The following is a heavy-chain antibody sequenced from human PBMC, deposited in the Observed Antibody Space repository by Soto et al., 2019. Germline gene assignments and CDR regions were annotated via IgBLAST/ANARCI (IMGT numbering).Heavy chain of an antibody. CDR3: ARDYYASGSYHRFDP. V-gene: IGHV1-18*01. D-gene: IGHD3-10*01. Sequence: QVQLVQSGAEVKKPGASVTVSCKASGYTFTSYGISWVRQAPGQGLEWMGWISAHDGNTNYAQKLQGRVTMTTDTSTSTAYMELRSLRSDDTAVYYCARDYYASGSYHRFDPWGQGTLVTVSS. CDR2: ISAHDGNT. CDR1: GYTFTSYG. J-gene: IGHJ5*02.